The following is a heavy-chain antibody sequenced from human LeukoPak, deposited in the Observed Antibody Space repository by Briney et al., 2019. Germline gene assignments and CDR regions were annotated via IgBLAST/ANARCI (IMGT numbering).Heavy chain of an antibody. Sequence: ASVKVSCKTSGYTFTRHWIHWVRQAPGQGREWVGIINPDGGYTMYAQNFQGRLSLTRDTSSTTVYMDLRSLTSQDTAVYYCARDHSNDDKSWWFDPWGQGTLVRVSS. CDR3: ARDHSNDDKSWWFDP. CDR2: INPDGGYT. J-gene: IGHJ5*02. V-gene: IGHV1-46*01. D-gene: IGHD3-9*01. CDR1: GYTFTRHW.